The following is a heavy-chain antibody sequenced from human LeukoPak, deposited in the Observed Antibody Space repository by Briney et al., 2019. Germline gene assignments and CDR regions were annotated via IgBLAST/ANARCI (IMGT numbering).Heavy chain of an antibody. Sequence: GGSLRLSCAASVFPFNSFWRHWVRQAPGKGLVWVSDMNEYSTTIRYADSVKGRFTISRDNAKSILYLQMNNLRAEDTAMYFCARGGVNPVDHWGQGTLVTVSS. CDR1: VFPFNSFW. J-gene: IGHJ4*02. D-gene: IGHD1-14*01. CDR2: MNEYSTTI. CDR3: ARGGVNPVDH. V-gene: IGHV3-74*01.